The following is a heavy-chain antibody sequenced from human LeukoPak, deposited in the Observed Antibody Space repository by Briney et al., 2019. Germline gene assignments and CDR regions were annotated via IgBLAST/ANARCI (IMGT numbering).Heavy chain of an antibody. CDR3: ARRAIAASRYYYYYMDV. CDR2: INHSGGT. V-gene: IGHV4-34*01. D-gene: IGHD6-13*01. CDR1: GGSFSGYY. J-gene: IGHJ6*03. Sequence: PSETLSLTCAVYGGSFSGYYWSWIRQPPGKGLEWIGEINHSGGTNYNPSLKSRVTISVDTSKNQFSLKLSSVTAADTAVYYCARRAIAASRYYYYYMDVWGKGTTVTISS.